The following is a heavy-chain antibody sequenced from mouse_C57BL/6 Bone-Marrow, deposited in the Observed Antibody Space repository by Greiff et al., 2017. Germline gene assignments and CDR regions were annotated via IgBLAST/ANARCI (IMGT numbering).Heavy chain of an antibody. J-gene: IGHJ4*01. CDR1: GYTFTSYW. CDR3: ARGEVDYDYAMDY. V-gene: IGHV1-61*01. D-gene: IGHD2-4*01. Sequence: VQLQQPGAELVRPGSSVKLSCKASGYTFTSYWMDWVKQRPGQGLEWIGNIYPSDSETHYNQKFKDKATLTVDKSSSTAYMQLSSLTSEDSAVYYCARGEVDYDYAMDYWGQGTSVTVSS. CDR2: IYPSDSET.